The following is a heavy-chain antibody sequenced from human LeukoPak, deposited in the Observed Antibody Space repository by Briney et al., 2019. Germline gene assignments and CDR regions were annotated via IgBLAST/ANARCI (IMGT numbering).Heavy chain of an antibody. D-gene: IGHD7-27*01. Sequence: GGSLRLSCAASGFTFSSYAMSWVRQAPGRGLEWVSTISGSGGSTYYADSVKGRFTISRDNSKNTLYLQMNSLRAEDTDVYYCAKGSGLTGTFFDYWGQGTLVTVSS. CDR3: AKGSGLTGTFFDY. J-gene: IGHJ4*02. CDR2: ISGSGGST. CDR1: GFTFSSYA. V-gene: IGHV3-23*01.